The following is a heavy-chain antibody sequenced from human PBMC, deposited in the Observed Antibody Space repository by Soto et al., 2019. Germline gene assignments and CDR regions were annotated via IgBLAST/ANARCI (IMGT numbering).Heavy chain of an antibody. CDR3: ARAGGGYYDSSGYYHVGNWFDP. V-gene: IGHV4-59*01. Sequence: SETLSLTCTVSGGSISSYYWSWIRQPPGKGLEWIGYIYYSGSTNYNPSLKSRVTISVDTSKNQFSLKLSSVTAADTAVYYCARAGGGYYDSSGYYHVGNWFDPWGQGTLVTVSS. J-gene: IGHJ5*02. D-gene: IGHD3-22*01. CDR1: GGSISSYY. CDR2: IYYSGST.